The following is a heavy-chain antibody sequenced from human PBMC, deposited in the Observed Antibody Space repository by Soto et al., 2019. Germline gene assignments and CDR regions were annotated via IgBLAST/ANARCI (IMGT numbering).Heavy chain of an antibody. V-gene: IGHV3-23*01. CDR3: AKDQPKFVVVPAALDY. CDR1: GFTFSSYA. CDR2: ISGSGGST. D-gene: IGHD2-2*01. J-gene: IGHJ4*02. Sequence: EVQLLESGGGLVQPGGSLRLSCAASGFTFSSYAMSWVRQAPGKGLEWVSAISGSGGSTYYADSVKGRFTISRDNSKNTLYLQMNSLRAEDTAVYYCAKDQPKFVVVPAALDYWGQGTLVTVSS.